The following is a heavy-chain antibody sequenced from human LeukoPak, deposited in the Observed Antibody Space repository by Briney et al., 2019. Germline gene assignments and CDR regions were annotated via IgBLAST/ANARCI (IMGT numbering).Heavy chain of an antibody. CDR2: IYSSGHS. D-gene: IGHD4-23*01. Sequence: SETLSLTCTVSGVSMNNYYWSWIRQPPGKGLEWVGYIYSSGHSDYNPSLKNRAAISVDTSKNQFSLKLTSATAADTALYYCARRSGPHYGGPADYWGQGTLVTVSS. V-gene: IGHV4-59*01. CDR1: GVSMNNYY. CDR3: ARRSGPHYGGPADY. J-gene: IGHJ4*02.